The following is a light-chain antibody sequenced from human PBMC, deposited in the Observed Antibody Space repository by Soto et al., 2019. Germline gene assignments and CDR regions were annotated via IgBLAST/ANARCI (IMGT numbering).Light chain of an antibody. Sequence: EIVLTQSPATLSLSPWEIASLTCRASQSVSNFLAWYQHKPGQAPRLLIYDASVRATGVPARFSGSGSGTDFSLTISSLEPEDFAIYYCQQRSIWPPWTFGQGTKVDIK. CDR2: DAS. CDR3: QQRSIWPPWT. CDR1: QSVSNF. V-gene: IGKV3-11*01. J-gene: IGKJ1*01.